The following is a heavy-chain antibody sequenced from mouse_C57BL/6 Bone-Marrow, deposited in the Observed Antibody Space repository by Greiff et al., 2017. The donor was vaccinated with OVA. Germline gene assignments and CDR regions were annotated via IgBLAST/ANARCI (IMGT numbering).Heavy chain of an antibody. J-gene: IGHJ2*01. CDR2: IYPGGGDT. V-gene: IGHV1-80*01. CDR3: ARGYY. CDR1: GYAFSSYW. Sequence: VQLQQSGAELVKPGASVKISCKASGYAFSSYWMSWVKQRPGKGLEWIGQIYPGGGDTNYNGKFKGKATLTADKSSSTAYMQLSSLTSEDSAVYLCARGYYWGQGTTLTVSS.